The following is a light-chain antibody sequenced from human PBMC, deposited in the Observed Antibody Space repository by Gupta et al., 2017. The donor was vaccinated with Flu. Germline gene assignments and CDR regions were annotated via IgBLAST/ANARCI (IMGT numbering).Light chain of an antibody. J-gene: IGKJ4*01. Sequence: PSSVSASVGDRVTITCRASQGISSWLAGYQQKPGKAPKLLIYAASSLLSGVPARFSGSGSGTDFTLTISRLQPEDSATYYCQQASSFPVTFGGGTKVEIK. V-gene: IGKV1-12*01. CDR2: AAS. CDR3: QQASSFPVT. CDR1: QGISSW.